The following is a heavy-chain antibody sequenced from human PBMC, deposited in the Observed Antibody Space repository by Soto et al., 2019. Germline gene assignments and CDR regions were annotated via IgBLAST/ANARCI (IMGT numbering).Heavy chain of an antibody. Sequence: QVQLVQSGAEVKKPGASVKVSCKASGYTFTSYGISWVRQAPGQGLEWMGWISAYNGNTNYAQKLQGRVTMTTDTPASTAYRGLRSGRSDATAVYYFARYYGAGSYFCPNYYFDYWGQGTLVTVSS. V-gene: IGHV1-18*01. D-gene: IGHD3-10*01. CDR1: GYTFTSYG. CDR2: ISAYNGNT. CDR3: ARYYGAGSYFCPNYYFDY. J-gene: IGHJ4*02.